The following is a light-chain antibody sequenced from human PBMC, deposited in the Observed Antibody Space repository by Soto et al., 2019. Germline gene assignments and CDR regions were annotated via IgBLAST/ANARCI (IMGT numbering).Light chain of an antibody. J-gene: IGKJ4*01. Sequence: VLTQSPGTLSLCPGEGATLSCRASQRVASDLAWYLQKPGQPPRLLIYDASIRATGIPDRISGSGSERDFTLTISRLEPEDAAVYYCQQRSNWPLTFGGGTKVDIK. CDR3: QQRSNWPLT. CDR2: DAS. V-gene: IGKV3-11*02. CDR1: QRVASD.